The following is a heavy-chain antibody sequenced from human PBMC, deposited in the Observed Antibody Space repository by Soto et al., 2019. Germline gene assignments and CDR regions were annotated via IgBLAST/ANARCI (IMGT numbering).Heavy chain of an antibody. CDR2: TYYRSKWYN. CDR3: ARESLVVVAAASTAEYFQN. CDR1: GDSVSSNSAA. D-gene: IGHD2-15*01. V-gene: IGHV6-1*01. Sequence: SQTLSLTCAISGDSVSSNSAAWNWIRQSPSRGLEWLGRTYYRSKWYNDYAVSVKSRITINPDTSKNQFSLQLNSVTPEDTAVYYCARESLVVVAAASTAEYFQNWGQGTLVTVSS. J-gene: IGHJ1*01.